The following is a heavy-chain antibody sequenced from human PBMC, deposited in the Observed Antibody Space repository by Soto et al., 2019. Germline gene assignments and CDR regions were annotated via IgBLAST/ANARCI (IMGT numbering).Heavy chain of an antibody. D-gene: IGHD3-22*01. J-gene: IGHJ4*02. CDR2: IKSKSDGGTT. CDR1: GFTFNHAW. V-gene: IGHV3-15*01. CDR3: TTDWFDSSGYYAY. Sequence: EVQLVESGGGLVKPGGSLRLSCAASGFTFNHAWMNWVRQAPGKGLEWVARIKSKSDGGTTDYAEPVKGRFTVSRDDSRHTVYLQVNSLKTEDTAVYYCTTDWFDSSGYYAYWGQGTLVSVSS.